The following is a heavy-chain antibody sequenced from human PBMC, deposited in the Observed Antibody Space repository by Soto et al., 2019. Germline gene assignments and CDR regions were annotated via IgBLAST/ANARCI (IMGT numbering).Heavy chain of an antibody. CDR3: ARDRPLEYCSSTTPCGMDV. CDR1: GFTVRSNY. CDR2: IYSGGST. J-gene: IGHJ6*02. V-gene: IGHV3-53*01. Sequence: EVQLVESGGGLIQPGGSLRLSCAASGFTVRSNYMSWVRQAPGKGLEWVSVIYSGGSTYYADSVKGRFTISRDNSKNTLYLQMNSLRAEDTAVYYCARDRPLEYCSSTTPCGMDVWGQGTTVTVSS. D-gene: IGHD2-2*01.